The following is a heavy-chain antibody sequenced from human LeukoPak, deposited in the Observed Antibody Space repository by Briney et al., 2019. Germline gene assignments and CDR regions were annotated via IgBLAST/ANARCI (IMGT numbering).Heavy chain of an antibody. V-gene: IGHV3-21*01. CDR1: GFTFSSYT. J-gene: IGHJ3*02. CDR2: ISSSSSYI. Sequence: GGSLRLSCAASGFTFSSYTMSWVRQAPGKGLEWVSSISSSSSYIYYADSVKGRFTISRDNAKNSLYLQMNSLRAEDTAVYYCARDNNDSSGYQLYAFDIWGQGTMDTVSS. CDR3: ARDNNDSSGYQLYAFDI. D-gene: IGHD3-22*01.